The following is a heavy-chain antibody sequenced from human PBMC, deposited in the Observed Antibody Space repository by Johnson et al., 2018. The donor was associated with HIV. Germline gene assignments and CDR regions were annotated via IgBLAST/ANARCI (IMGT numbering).Heavy chain of an antibody. CDR3: ANAPGPYAFDI. CDR2: IRYDGSNK. J-gene: IGHJ3*02. CDR1: GFTFSSYG. Sequence: QVQLVESGGGVVQPGGSLRLSCAASGFTFSSYGMHWVRQAPGKGLAWVAFIRYDGSNKYYADSVKGRFTISRDNAKNSLYLQMNSLRAEDTALYYCANAPGPYAFDIWGQGTIVTVSS. V-gene: IGHV3-30*02.